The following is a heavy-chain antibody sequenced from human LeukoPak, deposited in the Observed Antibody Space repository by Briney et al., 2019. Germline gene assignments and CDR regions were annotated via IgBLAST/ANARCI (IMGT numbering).Heavy chain of an antibody. CDR2: IVGDSSKT. CDR3: AKQPYNYYYLDV. Sequence: PGGSLRLSCAISGLTFHDYAMTWVRQAPGKGLEWVSTIVGDSSKTYYADSVKGRFTISRDNSNYMLFLHTNNLRAEDTAIYYCAKQPYNYYYLDVWGKGTTVTVSS. D-gene: IGHD2-21*01. J-gene: IGHJ6*03. V-gene: IGHV3-23*01. CDR1: GLTFHDYA.